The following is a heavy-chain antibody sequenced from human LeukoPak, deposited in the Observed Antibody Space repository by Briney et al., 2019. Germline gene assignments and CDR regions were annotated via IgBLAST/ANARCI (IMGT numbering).Heavy chain of an antibody. CDR3: ARGRYLPLYFDY. Sequence: SETLSLTCTVSGGSISSYYWSWIRQPAGKGLEWIGRTYTSGSTNYNPSLKSRVTISIDTSKNQFFLKLSSVTAADTAVYYCARGRYLPLYFDYWGQGTLVTVSS. V-gene: IGHV4-4*07. CDR2: TYTSGST. CDR1: GGSISSYY. J-gene: IGHJ4*02. D-gene: IGHD3-16*02.